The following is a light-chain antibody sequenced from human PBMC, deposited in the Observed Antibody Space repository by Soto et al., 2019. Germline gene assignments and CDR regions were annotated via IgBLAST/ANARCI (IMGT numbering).Light chain of an antibody. CDR1: QVISNH. V-gene: IGKV1-27*01. J-gene: IGKJ3*01. CDR2: AAS. Sequence: DIVMTQSPSSLSASVGDRVTITCRASQVISNHLAWYQQKPGKVPNLLIYAASTLQSWVPSRFGGRGSGTDFTLTISSLQPEDFATYYCQKYDSAPFTFGPGTTVELK. CDR3: QKYDSAPFT.